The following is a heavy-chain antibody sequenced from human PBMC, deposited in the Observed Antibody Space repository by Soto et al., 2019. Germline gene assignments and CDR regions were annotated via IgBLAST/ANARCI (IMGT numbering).Heavy chain of an antibody. J-gene: IGHJ6*02. CDR2: TNSRRSMV. CDR3: SSFSCGNVYYYNVQDV. V-gene: IGHV3-48*03. CDR1: GFTLSNYE. Sequence: GGSLRICCAASGFTLSNYEMHCDRQAPGKGLEWIAYTNSRRSMVYYGDSASGRFTISRDNAKNSVYLQMDSLRADDTAVYYCSSFSCGNVYYYNVQDVWARGTTVPVSS. D-gene: IGHD3-10*01.